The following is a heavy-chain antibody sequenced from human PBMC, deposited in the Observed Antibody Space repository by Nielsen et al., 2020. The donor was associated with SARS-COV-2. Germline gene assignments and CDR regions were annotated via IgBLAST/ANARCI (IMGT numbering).Heavy chain of an antibody. CDR1: GNTLSGLS. CDR2: FDPEDGGI. CDR3: TREINSLVERGLLLDPYFDY. Sequence: ASVKVSCKVSGNTLSGLSMHWVRQAPGKGLEWMGGFDPEDGGITYAQKFQGRVTMTEDTSTDTAYMELSSLRSEDTAVYYCTREINSLVERGLLLDPYFDYWGQGTLVTVSS. D-gene: IGHD2-15*01. J-gene: IGHJ4*02. V-gene: IGHV1-24*01.